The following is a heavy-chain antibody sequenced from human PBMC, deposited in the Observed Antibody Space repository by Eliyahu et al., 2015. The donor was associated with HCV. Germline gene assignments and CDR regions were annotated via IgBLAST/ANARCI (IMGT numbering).Heavy chain of an antibody. CDR2: IHYSGST. CDR1: GGXIXTSY. CDR3: ASGGGGIAVAGTGGWFDP. J-gene: IGHJ5*02. D-gene: IGHD6-19*01. Sequence: QVQLQESGPGLVKPSETLSLTCXVSGGXIXTSYWGWIRRPPGKGXXWIGYIHYSGSTNYHPSLKSRVTIXXDTSKNQFSLNLTSVTAADTAVYYCASGGGGIAVAGTGGWFDPWGQGTLVTVSS. V-gene: IGHV4-59*01.